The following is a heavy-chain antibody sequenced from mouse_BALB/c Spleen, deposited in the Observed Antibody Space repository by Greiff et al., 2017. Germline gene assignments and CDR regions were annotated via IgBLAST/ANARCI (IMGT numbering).Heavy chain of an antibody. Sequence: VQRVESGPGLVAPSQSLSITCTVSGFSLTSYGVHWVRQPPGKGLEWLGVIWAGGSTNYNSALMSRLSISKDNSKSQVFLKMNSLQTDDTAMYYCAREGSSSYPFAYWGQGTLVTVSA. J-gene: IGHJ3*01. D-gene: IGHD1-1*01. CDR2: IWAGGST. CDR1: GFSLTSYG. CDR3: AREGSSSYPFAY. V-gene: IGHV2-9*02.